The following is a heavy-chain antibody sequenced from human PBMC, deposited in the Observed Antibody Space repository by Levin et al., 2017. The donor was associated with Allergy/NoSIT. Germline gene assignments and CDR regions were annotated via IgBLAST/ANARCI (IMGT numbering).Heavy chain of an antibody. V-gene: IGHV1-3*01. CDR1: GYTFTSYA. Sequence: GESLKISCKTSGYTFTSYAMHWVRQAPGQRLEWMGWINAGNGNTKYSQRFQGRVTITRDTSASTAYMELSSLTSEDTAVYYCARNPSRTGWCDPWGQGTLVTVSS. J-gene: IGHJ5*02. CDR3: ARNPSRTGWCDP. D-gene: IGHD4-17*01. CDR2: INAGNGNT.